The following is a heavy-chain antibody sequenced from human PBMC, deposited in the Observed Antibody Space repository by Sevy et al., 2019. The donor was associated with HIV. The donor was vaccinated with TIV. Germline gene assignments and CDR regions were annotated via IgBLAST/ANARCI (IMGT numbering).Heavy chain of an antibody. Sequence: ASVKVSCKASGYTFTSYGISWVRQAHGQGLEWMGWISAYNGNTNYAQKLQGRVTMTTDTSTSTAYMELRSLRSDDTAVYYCARDRGEYSSSWQMNWNDLIPRDAFDIWGQGTMVTVSS. V-gene: IGHV1-18*01. CDR1: GYTFTSYG. CDR2: ISAYNGNT. J-gene: IGHJ3*02. D-gene: IGHD6-13*01. CDR3: ARDRGEYSSSWQMNWNDLIPRDAFDI.